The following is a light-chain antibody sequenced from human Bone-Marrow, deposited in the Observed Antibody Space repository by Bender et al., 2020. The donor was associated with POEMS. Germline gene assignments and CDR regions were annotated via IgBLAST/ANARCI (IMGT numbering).Light chain of an antibody. CDR3: VAWDDTLNGWV. CDR2: NSD. Sequence: QSALTQPPSASGSLGQSVTISCTGTSSDVGGYNFVSWYQQHPGKAPKLIIYNSDQRPSGVPDRFSGSMSGTSASLAISGLHSEDEADYYCVAWDDTLNGWVFGGGTKLTVL. J-gene: IGLJ2*01. CDR1: SSDVGGYNF. V-gene: IGLV2-8*01.